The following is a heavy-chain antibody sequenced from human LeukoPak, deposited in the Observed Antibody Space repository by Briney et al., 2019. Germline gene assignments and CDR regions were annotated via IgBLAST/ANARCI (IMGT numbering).Heavy chain of an antibody. CDR1: GGSICSYY. J-gene: IGHJ3*01. CDR2: IYYSVCT. D-gene: IGHD3-22*01. V-gene: IGHV4-59*01. Sequence: PPETLSLTRTVSGGSICSYYCSWIRQPPGKGLEWIGYIYYSVCTNYNPSLKSRVTLSVDTSKNQFSLKLSSVTAADTAVYYCAREPEYYDSSGYVSYGAFDLWGPGKMGTVSS. CDR3: AREPEYYDSSGYVSYGAFDL.